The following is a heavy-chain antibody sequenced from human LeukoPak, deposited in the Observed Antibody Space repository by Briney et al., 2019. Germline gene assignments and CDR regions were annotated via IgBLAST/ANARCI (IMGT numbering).Heavy chain of an antibody. J-gene: IGHJ4*02. CDR3: AKDPQKWESYFDY. D-gene: IGHD1-26*01. V-gene: IGHV3-30*02. CDR2: IRYDGSNK. Sequence: PGGSLRLSCAASGFTSSSYGMHWVRHAPGKGLEWVAFIRYDGSNKYYADSVKGRFTISRDNSKNTLYLQMNSLRAEDTAVYYCAKDPQKWESYFDYWGQGTLVTVSS. CDR1: GFTSSSYG.